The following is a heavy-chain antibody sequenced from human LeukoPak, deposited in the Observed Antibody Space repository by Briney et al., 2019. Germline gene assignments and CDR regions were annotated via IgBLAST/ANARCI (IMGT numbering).Heavy chain of an antibody. J-gene: IGHJ5*02. Sequence: PGGSLRLSCAASGFTFSTYAMHWVRQAPGKGGEYVSAISCGGSITFYANSVKGRFTISRDNFKNTLYLQMGSLRAEDMALYYCVRRAPGYSSGWFDPWGQGTLVTVSS. CDR1: GFTFSTYA. CDR3: VRRAPGYSSGWFDP. CDR2: ISCGGSIT. D-gene: IGHD6-19*01. V-gene: IGHV3-64*01.